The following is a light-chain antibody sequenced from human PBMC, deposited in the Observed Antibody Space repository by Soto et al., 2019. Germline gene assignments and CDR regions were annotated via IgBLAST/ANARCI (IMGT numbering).Light chain of an antibody. CDR1: SSNIGSNY. CDR2: RNN. V-gene: IGLV1-47*01. J-gene: IGLJ1*01. CDR3: AAWDDSLSADV. Sequence: QSVLTQPPSASGTPGQRGTISCSGSSSNIGSNYVYWYQQLPGTAPKLLIYRNNQRPSGVPDRFSGSKSGTSASRAISGLRSEDEADYYCAAWDDSLSADVFGPGTKLTVL.